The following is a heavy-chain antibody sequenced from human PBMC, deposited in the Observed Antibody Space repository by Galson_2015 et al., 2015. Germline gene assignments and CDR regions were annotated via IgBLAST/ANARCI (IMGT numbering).Heavy chain of an antibody. CDR1: GGSISSSNW. CDR3: ARDRYRPGNWFDP. V-gene: IGHV4-4*02. D-gene: IGHD1-26*01. Sequence: SETLSLTCAVSGGSISSSNWWSWVRQPPGKGLEWIGEIYHSGSTNYNPSLKSRVTISVDKSKNQFSLKLSSVTAEDTAVYYCARDRYRPGNWFDPWGQGTLVTVSS. J-gene: IGHJ5*02. CDR2: IYHSGST.